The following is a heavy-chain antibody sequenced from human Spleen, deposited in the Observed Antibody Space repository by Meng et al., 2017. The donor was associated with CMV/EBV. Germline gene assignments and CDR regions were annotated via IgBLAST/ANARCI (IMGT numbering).Heavy chain of an antibody. V-gene: IGHV3-74*01. Sequence: GGSLRLSCAASGFTFSSYWMHWVRQAPGKGLVWVSRINSDGSSTSYADSVKGRFTISRDNAKNTLYLQMNSLRVEDTAVYYCARDSGVCSSTSCYRNDYWGQGTLVTVSS. D-gene: IGHD2-2*02. CDR2: INSDGSST. CDR1: GFTFSSYW. CDR3: ARDSGVCSSTSCYRNDY. J-gene: IGHJ4*02.